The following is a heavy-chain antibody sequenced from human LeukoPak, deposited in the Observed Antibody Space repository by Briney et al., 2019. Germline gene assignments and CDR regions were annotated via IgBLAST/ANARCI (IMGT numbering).Heavy chain of an antibody. CDR3: ARGLSIDGSRYNWFDP. CDR1: GGSFSGYY. J-gene: IGHJ5*02. V-gene: IGHV4-34*01. D-gene: IGHD3-10*01. Sequence: PSETLSLTCAVYGGSFSGYYWSWIRQPPGKGLEWIGEINHGGGTNYNPSLKNRLTISVVTSKNQVSLKLSSVTAADTAVYYCARGLSIDGSRYNWFDPWGPGTLVTVSS. CDR2: INHGGGT.